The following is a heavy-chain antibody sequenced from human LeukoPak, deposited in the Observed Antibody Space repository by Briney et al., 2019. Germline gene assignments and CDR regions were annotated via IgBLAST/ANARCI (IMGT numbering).Heavy chain of an antibody. Sequence: PSETLSLTCAVYGGSFSGYYWSWIRQPPGKGLEWIGEINHSGSTNYNPSLKSRVTISVDTSKNQFSLKLSSVTAADTAVYYCARGLGIAAEVDAFDIWDQGTMVPVSS. CDR3: ARGLGIAAEVDAFDI. CDR1: GGSFSGYY. V-gene: IGHV4-34*01. J-gene: IGHJ3*02. CDR2: INHSGST. D-gene: IGHD6-13*01.